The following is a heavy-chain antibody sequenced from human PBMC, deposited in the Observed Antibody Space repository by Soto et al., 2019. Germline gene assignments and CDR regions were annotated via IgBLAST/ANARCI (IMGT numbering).Heavy chain of an antibody. CDR1: GFTFSSYS. J-gene: IGHJ6*03. D-gene: IGHD2-2*01. V-gene: IGHV3-48*01. Sequence: GGSLRLSCAASGFTFSSYSMNWVRQAPGKGLEWVSYISSSSSTIYYADSVKGRFTISRDNAKNSLYLQMNSLRAEDTAVYYCALGYCSSTSCSKPGKYYYYYYYMDVWGKGTTVTVSS. CDR3: ALGYCSSTSCSKPGKYYYYYYYMDV. CDR2: ISSSSSTI.